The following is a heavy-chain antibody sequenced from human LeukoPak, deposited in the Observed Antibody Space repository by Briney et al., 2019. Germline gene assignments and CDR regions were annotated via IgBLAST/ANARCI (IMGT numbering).Heavy chain of an antibody. Sequence: SETLSLTCTVSGGSISSYYWSWIRQPPGKGLEWIGYIYYSGSTNYNPSLKSRVTISVDTSKNQFSLKLSSVTAADTAVYDCARLRHYYYYGMDVWGQGTTVTVSS. V-gene: IGHV4-59*08. CDR2: IYYSGST. D-gene: IGHD4-17*01. CDR1: GGSISSYY. CDR3: ARLRHYYYYGMDV. J-gene: IGHJ6*02.